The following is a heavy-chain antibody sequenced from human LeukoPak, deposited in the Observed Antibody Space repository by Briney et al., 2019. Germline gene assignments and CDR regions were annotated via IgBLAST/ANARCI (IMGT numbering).Heavy chain of an antibody. D-gene: IGHD6-19*01. CDR3: ARVYSSGWYFDP. V-gene: IGHV3-21*01. J-gene: IGHJ5*02. CDR1: GFTFSSYR. CDR2: ISSSSTNI. Sequence: GGSLRLSCAASGFTFSSYRMTWVRQAPGKGLEWVSSISSSSTNIYYAGSVKGRFTISRDNAKNSLYLQMNSLRAEDTAVYYCARVYSSGWYFDPWGQGTLVTVSS.